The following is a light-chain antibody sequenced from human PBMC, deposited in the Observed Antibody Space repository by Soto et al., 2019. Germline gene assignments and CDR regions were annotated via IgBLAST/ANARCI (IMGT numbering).Light chain of an antibody. J-gene: IGKJ4*01. Sequence: EIVLTQSPASLSLSPGGRATVSYRASQSVSSYLAWYQQKPGQAPRLLIYDASNRATGIPARFSGSGSGTDFTLTISSLEPEDFAVYYCQQRSNWPPSLTFGGGTKVEIK. CDR1: QSVSSY. V-gene: IGKV3-11*01. CDR3: QQRSNWPPSLT. CDR2: DAS.